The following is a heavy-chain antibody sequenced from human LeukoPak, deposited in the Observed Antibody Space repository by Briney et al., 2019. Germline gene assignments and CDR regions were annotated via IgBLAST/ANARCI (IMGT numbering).Heavy chain of an antibody. V-gene: IGHV3-23*01. Sequence: GGSLRLSCTACGFTFSSYSMNWVRQAPGKGLEWVSDISGSGGSTYYADSVKGRFTISRDNYKNTLYLQMNSLRAEDTAVYYCTSVVVPAEVYYYYGMDVWGKGTTVTVSS. CDR3: TSVVVPAEVYYYYGMDV. J-gene: IGHJ6*04. CDR2: ISGSGGST. CDR1: GFTFSSYS. D-gene: IGHD2-2*01.